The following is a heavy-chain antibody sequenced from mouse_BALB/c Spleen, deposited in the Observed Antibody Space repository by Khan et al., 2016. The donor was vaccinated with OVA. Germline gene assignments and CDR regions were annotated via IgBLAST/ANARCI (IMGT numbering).Heavy chain of an antibody. Sequence: QVQLKQSGPGLVAPSQSLSITCSVAGFALSSYGVSWIRQPPGKGLEWLGIIWGDGSTNFHSALRSRLSISKDNSKRQVFLKLNSLQTDDTATYSCAGFNYSGYDRYAMDYWGQGTSVTVAS. V-gene: IGHV2-3*01. CDR2: IWGDGST. CDR1: GFALSSYG. CDR3: AGFNYSGYDRYAMDY. J-gene: IGHJ4*01. D-gene: IGHD2-2*01.